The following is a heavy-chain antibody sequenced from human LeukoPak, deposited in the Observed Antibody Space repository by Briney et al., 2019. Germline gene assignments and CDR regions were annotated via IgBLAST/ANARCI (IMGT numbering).Heavy chain of an antibody. V-gene: IGHV1-18*01. Sequence: ASVKVSCKASGYTFTSYGISWVRQAPGQGLEWMGWISAYNGNTNYAQKLQGRVTITADKSTSTAYMELSSLRSDDTAVYYCARVSAVEQWLNNNFDYWGQGTLVTVSS. D-gene: IGHD6-19*01. CDR1: GYTFTSYG. CDR3: ARVSAVEQWLNNNFDY. J-gene: IGHJ4*02. CDR2: ISAYNGNT.